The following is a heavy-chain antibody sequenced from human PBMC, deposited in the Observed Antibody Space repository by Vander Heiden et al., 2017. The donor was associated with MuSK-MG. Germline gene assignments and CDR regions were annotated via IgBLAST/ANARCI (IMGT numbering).Heavy chain of an antibody. J-gene: IGHJ4*02. CDR2: ISSSGSTI. CDR1: GFTLSSYD. Sequence: EVQLVESGGGLVQPGGSLRLSCAASGFTLSSYDMNWVRQAPGKGLEWVSYISSSGSTIYYADSVKGRFTISRDNAKNSLYLQMNSLIAEHTAVYYCARGLYSDYYDRSHYAAGAPYWGQGTMVTVSS. V-gene: IGHV3-48*03. D-gene: IGHD3-22*01. CDR3: ARGLYSDYYDRSHYAAGAPY.